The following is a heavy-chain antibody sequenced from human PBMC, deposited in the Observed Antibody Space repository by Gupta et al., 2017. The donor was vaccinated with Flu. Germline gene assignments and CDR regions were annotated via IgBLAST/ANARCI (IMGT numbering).Heavy chain of an antibody. CDR3: ARVRRTWRTADAFDI. CDR1: GFTFSSYW. CDR2: IKQDGSEK. D-gene: IGHD1-1*01. V-gene: IGHV3-7*01. Sequence: EVQLVESGGGLVQPGGSLRLSCAASGFTFSSYWMSWVRQAPGKGLEWVANIKQDGSEKYYVDSVKGRFTISRDNAKNSLYLQMNSLRAEDTAVYYCARVRRTWRTADAFDIWGQGTMVTVSS. J-gene: IGHJ3*02.